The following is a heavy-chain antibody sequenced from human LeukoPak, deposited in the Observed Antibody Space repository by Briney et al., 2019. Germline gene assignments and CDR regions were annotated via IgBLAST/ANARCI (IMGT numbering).Heavy chain of an antibody. Sequence: SETLSLTCAVYGGSFSGYYWSWIRQPPGEGLEWIGEINHSGSTNYNPSLKSRVTISVDTSKNQFSLKLSSVTAADTAVYYCARRGEKYCTNCRYYFDYWGQGTLVTVSS. D-gene: IGHD2-8*01. CDR2: INHSGST. J-gene: IGHJ4*02. CDR3: ARRGEKYCTNCRYYFDY. CDR1: GGSFSGYY. V-gene: IGHV4-34*01.